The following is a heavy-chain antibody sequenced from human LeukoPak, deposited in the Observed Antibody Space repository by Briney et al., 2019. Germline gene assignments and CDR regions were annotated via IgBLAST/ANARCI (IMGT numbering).Heavy chain of an antibody. CDR2: ISSDGSNK. CDR1: GFTFSSYG. CDR3: AKTRKEGNAFDI. Sequence: PGGSLRLSCAASGFTFSSYGMHWVRQAPGKGLEWVAVISSDGSNKYYADSVKGRFTISRDNSKNTLYLQMNSLRAEDAAVYYCAKTRKEGNAFDIWGQGTMVTVSS. J-gene: IGHJ3*02. V-gene: IGHV3-30*18. D-gene: IGHD6-6*01.